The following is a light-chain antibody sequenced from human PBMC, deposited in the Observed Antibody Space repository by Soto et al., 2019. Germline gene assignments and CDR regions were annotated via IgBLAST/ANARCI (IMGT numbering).Light chain of an antibody. CDR2: DAS. V-gene: IGKV3-11*01. J-gene: IGKJ5*01. CDR3: QQSYSTPIT. CDR1: QSVSSY. Sequence: EIVLAQSPATLSLSPGERASLSCRASQSVSSYLAWYQQKPVQAPRLLIYDASNRATGIPARFSGSGSGTDFTLTIGSLQPDDFATYYCQQSYSTPITFGQGTRLEIK.